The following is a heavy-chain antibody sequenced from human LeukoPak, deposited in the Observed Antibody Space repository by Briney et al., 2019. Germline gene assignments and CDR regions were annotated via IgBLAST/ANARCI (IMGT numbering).Heavy chain of an antibody. CDR3: AKVMNYQYYYAMDV. Sequence: GGSLRLSCAASGFTFSNYAMSWVRQAPGKGLEWVSAISGSGGSTYYADFVKGRFTISSDNSKNTLYLQMNSLRAEDTAVYYCAKVMNYQYYYAMDVWGQGTTVTVSS. CDR1: GFTFSNYA. D-gene: IGHD1-7*01. CDR2: ISGSGGST. V-gene: IGHV3-23*01. J-gene: IGHJ6*02.